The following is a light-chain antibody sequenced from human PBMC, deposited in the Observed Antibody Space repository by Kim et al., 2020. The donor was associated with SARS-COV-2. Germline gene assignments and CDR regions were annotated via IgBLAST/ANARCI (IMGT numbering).Light chain of an antibody. CDR1: SSNIGNSY. V-gene: IGLV1-47*01. Sequence: ELTQPPSASGTPGQRVTISCSGSSSNIGNSYVYWYQQLPGTAPKLLIYRNNQRPSGVPDRFSGSKSGTSASLAISGLRSEDEADYYCVAWDDSLSGWVFGGGTQLTVL. CDR3: VAWDDSLSGWV. CDR2: RNN. J-gene: IGLJ3*02.